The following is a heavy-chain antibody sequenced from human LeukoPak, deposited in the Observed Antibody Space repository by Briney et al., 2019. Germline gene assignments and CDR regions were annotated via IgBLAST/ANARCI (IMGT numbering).Heavy chain of an antibody. CDR1: GFTFGSYG. D-gene: IGHD3-22*01. J-gene: IGHJ1*01. CDR3: AIMRGYYDGSGYWVQ. CDR2: ITPNADRT. V-gene: IGHV3-23*01. Sequence: GGSLRLSCAASGFTFGSYGMSWVRQAPGKGLEWVSFITPNADRTSYADSVEGRFTISRDNPRNTLYMQMNSLRDEDTALYYCAIMRGYYDGSGYWVQWGQGTLVTVSS.